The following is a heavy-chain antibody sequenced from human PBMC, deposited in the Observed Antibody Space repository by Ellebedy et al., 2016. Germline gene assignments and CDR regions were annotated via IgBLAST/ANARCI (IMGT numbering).Heavy chain of an antibody. CDR3: ARVFGVYCSSTSCFPRGPREGGPEETAVDY. CDR2: IGTAGDT. V-gene: IGHV3-13*04. D-gene: IGHD2-2*01. J-gene: IGHJ4*02. Sequence: GGSLRLXXAASGLTFSSYDMHWVRQATGKGLEWVSAIGTAGDTYYPGSVKGRFTISRDNAKNSLYLQMNSLRAEDTAVYYCARVFGVYCSSTSCFPRGPREGGPEETAVDYWGQGTLVTVSS. CDR1: GLTFSSYD.